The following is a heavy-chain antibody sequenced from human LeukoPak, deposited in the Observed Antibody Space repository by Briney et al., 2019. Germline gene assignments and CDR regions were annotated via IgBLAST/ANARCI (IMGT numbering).Heavy chain of an antibody. CDR3: ALELAYCGGDCYSGYFQH. Sequence: SETLSLTYTVSGGSISSYYWSWIRQPPGKGLEWIGYIYYSGSTNYNPSLKSRVTISVDMSKNQFSLKLSSVTAADTAVYYCALELAYCGGDCYSGYFQHWGQGTLVTVSS. CDR2: IYYSGST. V-gene: IGHV4-59*01. D-gene: IGHD2-21*02. J-gene: IGHJ1*01. CDR1: GGSISSYY.